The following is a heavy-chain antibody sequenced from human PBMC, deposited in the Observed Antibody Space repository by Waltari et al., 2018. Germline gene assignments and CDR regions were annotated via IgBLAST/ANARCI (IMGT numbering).Heavy chain of an antibody. CDR3: AKEQEAFDI. V-gene: IGHV3-33*06. CDR1: GFTMSSYC. CDR2: VWSDGNEK. J-gene: IGHJ3*02. Sequence: QLQLVEYGGGVVQPGKSLRLSFAASGFTMSSYCMHWFRPAPGKGLEWVAVVWSDGNEKYYGDSVKGRFTISRDNSKNIVYLQMNSLRAEDTAVYFCAKEQEAFDIWGQGTVVTVS.